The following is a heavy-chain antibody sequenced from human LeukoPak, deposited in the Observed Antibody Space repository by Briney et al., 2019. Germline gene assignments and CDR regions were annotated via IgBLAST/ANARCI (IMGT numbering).Heavy chain of an antibody. CDR2: INPSGGST. Sequence: ASVKVSCKASGYTFTGYYMHWVRQAPGQGLEWMGIINPSGGSTSYAQKFQGRVTMTRDTSTSTVYMELSSLRSEDTAVYYCARDLSPRYYYDSRGGFGRAYWGQGTLVTVSS. CDR1: GYTFTGYY. J-gene: IGHJ4*02. D-gene: IGHD3-22*01. CDR3: ARDLSPRYYYDSRGGFGRAY. V-gene: IGHV1-46*01.